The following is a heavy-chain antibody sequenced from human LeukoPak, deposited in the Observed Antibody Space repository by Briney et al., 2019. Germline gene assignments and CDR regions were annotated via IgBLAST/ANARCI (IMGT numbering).Heavy chain of an antibody. D-gene: IGHD1/OR15-1a*01. CDR3: ARWNNDWEFDF. Sequence: GGSLRLSCAASGFTFSDSWMTWVRQAPGKGLEWVARIKEDGTDQYYVDSVKGRFTISRDNAKNSLSLQMNSLRAEDTAVYYCARWNNDWEFDFWGQGTLVSVSS. V-gene: IGHV3-7*05. CDR1: GFTFSDSW. CDR2: IKEDGTDQ. J-gene: IGHJ4*02.